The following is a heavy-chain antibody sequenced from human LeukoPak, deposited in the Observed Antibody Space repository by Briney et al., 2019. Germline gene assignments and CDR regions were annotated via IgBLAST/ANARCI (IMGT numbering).Heavy chain of an antibody. CDR3: ARVGSPSKTRPKMSRSSWDYYGSGSYFPYYFDY. V-gene: IGHV1-8*03. CDR1: GYTFTSYD. D-gene: IGHD3-10*01. J-gene: IGHJ4*02. Sequence: GASVKVSCKASGYTFTSYDINWVRQATGQGLEWMGWMNPNSGNTGYAQKFQGRVTITRNTSISTAYMELSSLRSEDTAVYYCARVGSPSKTRPKMSRSSWDYYGSGSYFPYYFDYWGQGTLVTVSS. CDR2: MNPNSGNT.